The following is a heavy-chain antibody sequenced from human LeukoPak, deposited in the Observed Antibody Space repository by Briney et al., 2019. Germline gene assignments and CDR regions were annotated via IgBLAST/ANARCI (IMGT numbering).Heavy chain of an antibody. J-gene: IGHJ6*03. CDR3: ARVAAAGEWLSYYYYYYMDV. Sequence: WASVKVSCKASGGTFSSYAISWVRQAPGQGLEWMGGIIPIFGTANYAQKLQGRVTMTTDTSTSTAYMELRSLRSDDTAVYYCARVAAAGEWLSYYYYYYMDVWGKGTTVTISS. CDR1: GGTFSSYA. CDR2: IIPIFGTA. V-gene: IGHV1-69*05. D-gene: IGHD6-13*01.